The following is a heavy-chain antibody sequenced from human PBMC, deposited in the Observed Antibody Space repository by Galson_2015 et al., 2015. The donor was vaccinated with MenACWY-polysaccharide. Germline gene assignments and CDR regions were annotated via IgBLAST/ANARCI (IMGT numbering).Heavy chain of an antibody. Sequence: SLRLSCAASGFTFSSYAMSWVRQAPGKGLEWVAAISGSSGTIYYADSVKGRFTISRDDAKNSLYLQMNSLRAEDTAVYYCASTSPNSFWGQGTRVIVFS. CDR1: GFTFSSYA. J-gene: IGHJ4*02. CDR3: ASTSPNSF. CDR2: ISGSSGTI. D-gene: IGHD2-21*01. V-gene: IGHV3-23*01.